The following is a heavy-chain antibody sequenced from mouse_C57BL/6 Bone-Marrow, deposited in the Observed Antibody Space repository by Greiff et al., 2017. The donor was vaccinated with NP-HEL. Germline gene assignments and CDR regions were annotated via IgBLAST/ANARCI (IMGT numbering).Heavy chain of an antibody. J-gene: IGHJ3*01. V-gene: IGHV1-81*01. CDR1: GYTFTSYG. Sequence: VQLQQSGAELARPGASVKLSCKASGYTFTSYGISWVKQRTGQGLEWIGEIYPRSGNTYYNEKFKGKATLTADKSSSTAYMELRSLTSEDSAVYFCARRGDDYDVVAYWGQGTLVTVSA. CDR3: ARRGDDYDVVAY. CDR2: IYPRSGNT. D-gene: IGHD2-4*01.